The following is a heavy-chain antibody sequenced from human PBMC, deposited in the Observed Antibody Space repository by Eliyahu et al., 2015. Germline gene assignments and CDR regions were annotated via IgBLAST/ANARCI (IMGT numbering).Heavy chain of an antibody. Sequence: QVQLQESGPGLVKPSXTLSLTCTVSGGSIXSYYWSWIRQPPGKGLEWIGYIYYSGSTNYNPSLKSRVTISVDTSKNQFSLKLSSVTAADTAVYYCASLLDWNSPIDYWGQGTLVTVSS. CDR3: ASLLDWNSPIDY. V-gene: IGHV4-59*01. D-gene: IGHD1-7*01. J-gene: IGHJ4*02. CDR1: GGSIXSYY. CDR2: IYYSGST.